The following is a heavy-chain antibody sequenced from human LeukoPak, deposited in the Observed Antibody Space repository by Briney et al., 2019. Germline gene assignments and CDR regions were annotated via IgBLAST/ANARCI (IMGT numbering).Heavy chain of an antibody. Sequence: GGSLRLSCAASGFSFNSDWMDWVRQAPGKGLEWVANIKHDESEKNYLDSVKGRFTISRDNSKNTLYPQMNSLRAEDTAVYYCAKAGGDSSSPPFDYWGQGTLVTVSS. J-gene: IGHJ4*02. CDR2: IKHDESEK. V-gene: IGHV3-7*03. CDR3: AKAGGDSSSPPFDY. CDR1: GFSFNSDW. D-gene: IGHD6-6*01.